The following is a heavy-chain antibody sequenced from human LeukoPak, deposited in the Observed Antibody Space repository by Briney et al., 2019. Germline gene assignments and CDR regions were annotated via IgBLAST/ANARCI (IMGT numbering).Heavy chain of an antibody. D-gene: IGHD3-10*01. CDR2: ISGSGGST. CDR1: GGTFSSYA. J-gene: IGHJ4*02. CDR3: AKDQITMVRGVMNY. Sequence: SCKASGGTFSSYAMSWVCQAPGKGLEWVSAISGSGGSTYYADSVKGRFTISRDNSKNTLYLQMNSLRAEDTAVYYCAKDQITMVRGVMNYWGQGTLVTVSS. V-gene: IGHV3-23*01.